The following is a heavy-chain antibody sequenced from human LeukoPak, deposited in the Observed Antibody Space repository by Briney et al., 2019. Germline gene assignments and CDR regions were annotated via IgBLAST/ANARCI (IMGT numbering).Heavy chain of an antibody. CDR1: GYTFSSYG. Sequence: ASVKVSCKASGYTFSSYGIIWVRQDPEQGLQWMGWVSPFNGNTDYAPKLQGRVTMTTDTSTTTAYMELRSLTSDDTAVYYCARRGGSYSHSDFWGQGTLVTVSS. V-gene: IGHV1-18*01. J-gene: IGHJ4*02. CDR3: ARRGGSYSHSDF. CDR2: VSPFNGNT. D-gene: IGHD1-26*01.